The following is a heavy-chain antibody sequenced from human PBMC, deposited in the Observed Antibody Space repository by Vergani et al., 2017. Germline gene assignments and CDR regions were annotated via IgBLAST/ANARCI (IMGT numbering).Heavy chain of an antibody. Sequence: QVQLVESGGDLVKPGGSLRLSCAASGFTFSDYFMNWIRQAPGKGLEWVSYISDSGTTIYYADSVKGRFTISRDNGKKSLYLQMNSLRAEDTAVYYCARQKRYCISTSCLYYSKYYMDVWGKGTTVTVSS. CDR2: ISDSGTTI. CDR3: ARQKRYCISTSCLYYSKYYMDV. CDR1: GFTFSDYF. D-gene: IGHD2-2*01. J-gene: IGHJ6*03. V-gene: IGHV3-11*01.